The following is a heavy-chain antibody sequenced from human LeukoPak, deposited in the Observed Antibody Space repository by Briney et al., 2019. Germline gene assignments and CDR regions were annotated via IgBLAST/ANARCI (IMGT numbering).Heavy chain of an antibody. CDR2: IWYDGSNK. CDR1: GFTFSHYG. D-gene: IGHD4-11*01. CDR3: ARYYSNSLDY. Sequence: GRSLRLSCAASGFTFSHYGMHWVRQAPGKGLEWVAVIWYDGSNKYCADSVKGRFTISRDNSKNMLYLQMSSLRAEDTAVYYCARYYSNSLDYWGQGTLVTVSS. J-gene: IGHJ4*02. V-gene: IGHV3-33*01.